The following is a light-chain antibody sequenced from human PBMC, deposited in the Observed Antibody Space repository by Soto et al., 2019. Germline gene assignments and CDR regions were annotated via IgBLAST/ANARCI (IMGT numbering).Light chain of an antibody. Sequence: EIVLTQSPGTLSLSPGERATLSCRASQSVSSSYLAWYQQIPGQAPRLLIYGASSRATGIPDRFSVSESGTDFTLTISRLEPEDFAVYYCEQYGSSPLTFGGGTKVEIK. J-gene: IGKJ4*01. CDR2: GAS. V-gene: IGKV3-20*01. CDR3: EQYGSSPLT. CDR1: QSVSSSY.